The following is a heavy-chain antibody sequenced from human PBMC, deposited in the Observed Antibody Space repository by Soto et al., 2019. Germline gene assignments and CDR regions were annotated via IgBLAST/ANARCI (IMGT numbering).Heavy chain of an antibody. CDR1: GGSFSGYY. Sequence: SETLSLTCAVYGGSFSGYYWSWIRQPPGKGLEWIGEINHSGSTKYNPSLKSRVTISGDTSKNQFSLKLSSVTAADTAVYYCARASPTVTHYYYYMDVWAKGPRSPSP. V-gene: IGHV4-34*01. CDR3: ARASPTVTHYYYYMDV. CDR2: INHSGST. J-gene: IGHJ6*03. D-gene: IGHD4-4*01.